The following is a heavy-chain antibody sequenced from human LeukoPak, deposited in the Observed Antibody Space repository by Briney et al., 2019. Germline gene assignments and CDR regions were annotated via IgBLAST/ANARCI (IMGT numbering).Heavy chain of an antibody. Sequence: GGSLRLSCAASGFTFSSYAMHWVRQAPGKGLEWVAVISYDESNKYYADSVKGRFTISRDNSKNTLYLQMNSLRAEDTAVYYCARTTSYSGSYDGDDYWGQGTLVTVSS. CDR1: GFTFSSYA. V-gene: IGHV3-30*04. D-gene: IGHD1-26*01. CDR2: ISYDESNK. CDR3: ARTTSYSGSYDGDDY. J-gene: IGHJ4*02.